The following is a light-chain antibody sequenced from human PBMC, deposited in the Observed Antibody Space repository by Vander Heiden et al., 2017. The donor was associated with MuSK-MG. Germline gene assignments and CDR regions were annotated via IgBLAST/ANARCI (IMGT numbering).Light chain of an antibody. J-gene: IGKJ1*01. V-gene: IGKV3-20*01. Sequence: ELELTQTPGTLSLSAGERATLSFRASQSVSSSNLSWYQQKPGQAPRLLIYCASSRATGIPDRFIGSGSGTDYTLIIIRMEPADYVVYYCQQYGSSPPLTFGRGTKVEIK. CDR1: QSVSSSN. CDR2: CAS. CDR3: QQYGSSPPLT.